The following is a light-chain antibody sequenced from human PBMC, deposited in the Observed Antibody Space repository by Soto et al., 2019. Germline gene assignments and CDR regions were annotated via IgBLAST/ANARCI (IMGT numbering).Light chain of an antibody. Sequence: DIVMTQSPDSLAVSLGERATINCKSSQSVLYSSNNNNYLAWYQQKPGQPPKLLIYWASTRESGVPDRFSGSGSGTEFALTISGLQAEDVAVYYCQQYYTTPITFGQGTRLEIK. CDR3: QQYYTTPIT. V-gene: IGKV4-1*01. CDR1: QSVLYSSNNNNY. J-gene: IGKJ5*01. CDR2: WAS.